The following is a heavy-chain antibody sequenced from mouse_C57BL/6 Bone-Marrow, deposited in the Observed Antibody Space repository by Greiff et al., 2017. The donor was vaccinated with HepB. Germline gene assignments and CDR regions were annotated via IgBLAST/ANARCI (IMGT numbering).Heavy chain of an antibody. CDR1: GYTFTDYY. D-gene: IGHD2-2*01. J-gene: IGHJ2*01. CDR2: INPNNGGT. CDR3: ARWGDGYDFDY. V-gene: IGHV1-26*01. Sequence: EVQLQQSGPELVKPGASVKISCKASGYTFTDYYMNWVKQSHGKSLEWIGDINPNNGGTSYNQKFKGKATLTVDKSSSTAYMELRSLTSEDSAVYYCARWGDGYDFDYWGQGTTLTVSS.